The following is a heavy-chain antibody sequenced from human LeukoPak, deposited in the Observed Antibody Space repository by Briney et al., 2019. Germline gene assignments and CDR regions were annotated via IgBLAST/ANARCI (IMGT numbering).Heavy chain of an antibody. CDR1: GYSLTSYW. Sequence: GESLKISCKGSGYSLTSYWINWVRQMPGKGLEWMGRIDPSDSYTNYSPSFQGHVTISADKSISTAYLQWSTLKASDTAMYYCARLGFGDDYGMDVWGQGTTVTVSS. CDR2: IDPSDSYT. J-gene: IGHJ6*02. V-gene: IGHV5-10-1*01. D-gene: IGHD3-10*01. CDR3: ARLGFGDDYGMDV.